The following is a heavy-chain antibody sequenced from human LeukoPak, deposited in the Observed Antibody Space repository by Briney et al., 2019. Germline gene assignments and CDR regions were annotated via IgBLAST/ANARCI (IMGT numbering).Heavy chain of an antibody. J-gene: IGHJ4*02. CDR3: ASSRFL. D-gene: IGHD2/OR15-2a*01. CDR2: IAPDGSTQ. V-gene: IGHV3-7*03. CDR1: GFTFSLYS. Sequence: GGSLRLSCAASGFTFSLYSMTWVRQAPGKGLEWVANIAPDGSTQNYVDSLEGRFTISRDNPKNTLYLQMSSLRADDTAVYYCASSRFLWGQGTLVTVSS.